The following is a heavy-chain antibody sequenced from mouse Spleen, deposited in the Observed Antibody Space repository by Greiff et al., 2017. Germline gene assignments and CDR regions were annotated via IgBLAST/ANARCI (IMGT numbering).Heavy chain of an antibody. CDR1: GYSITSGYY. CDR3: AREDWDQFDY. V-gene: IGHV3-6*01. J-gene: IGHJ2*01. D-gene: IGHD4-1*01. CDR2: ISYDGSN. Sequence: EVKLMESGPGLVKPSQSLSLTCSVTGYSITSGYYWNWIRQFPGNKLEWMGYISYDGSNNYNPSLKNRISITRDTSKNQFFLKLNSVTTEDTATYYCAREDWDQFDYWGQGTTLTVSS.